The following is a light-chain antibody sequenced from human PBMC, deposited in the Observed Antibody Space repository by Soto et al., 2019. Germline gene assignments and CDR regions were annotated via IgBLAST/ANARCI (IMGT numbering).Light chain of an antibody. CDR3: QQFDDSVT. V-gene: IGKV3-20*01. CDR2: GAS. Sequence: VLTQSPGTLSLSPGERATLYCRASHSVSRTYLAWYQQKPGQAPRLRMYGASDRATGTPGRFSGSGSGTDFTLTISGMEPEDYAVYYCQQFDDSVTFGQGTRLEI. CDR1: HSVSRTY. J-gene: IGKJ5*01.